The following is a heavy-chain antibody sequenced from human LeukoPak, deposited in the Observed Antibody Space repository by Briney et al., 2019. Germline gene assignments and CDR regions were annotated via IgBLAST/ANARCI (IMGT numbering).Heavy chain of an antibody. Sequence: SETLSLTCAVYGGSFSGYYWSWIRQPPGKGLEWIGEINHSGSTNYNPSLKSRVTISVDTSKNQFSLKLSSVTAADTAVYYCARAGGRDGYNFYWGQGTLVTVSS. CDR3: ARAGGRDGYNFY. J-gene: IGHJ4*02. CDR1: GGSFSGYY. D-gene: IGHD5-24*01. CDR2: INHSGST. V-gene: IGHV4-34*01.